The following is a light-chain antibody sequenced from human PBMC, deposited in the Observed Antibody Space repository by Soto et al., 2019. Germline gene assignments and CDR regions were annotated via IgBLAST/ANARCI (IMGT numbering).Light chain of an antibody. V-gene: IGKV1-6*01. Sequence: AIQMTQSPSSLSASVGDRVTITCRASQGIRNELGWYQQKPGKAPKLLIYAASTLKSGVPSRFSGSGSGTDFTLTISALQPEDFGTYYCLQDNAYPRTFGQGTRLEIK. CDR1: QGIRNE. J-gene: IGKJ2*02. CDR3: LQDNAYPRT. CDR2: AAS.